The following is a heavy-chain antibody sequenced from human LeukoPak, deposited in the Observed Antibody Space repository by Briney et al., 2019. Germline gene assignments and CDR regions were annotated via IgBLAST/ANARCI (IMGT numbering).Heavy chain of an antibody. D-gene: IGHD6-19*01. J-gene: IGHJ4*02. V-gene: IGHV6-1*01. Sequence: SQTLSLTCAISGDSVSSNSAAWNWIRQSPSRGLEWLGRTYYGSKWYNDYAVSVKSRITINPDTSKNQFSLQLNSVTPEDTAVYYCARDPGSGWYDGWRMYYFDYWGQGTLVTVSS. CDR3: ARDPGSGWYDGWRMYYFDY. CDR2: TYYGSKWYN. CDR1: GDSVSSNSAA.